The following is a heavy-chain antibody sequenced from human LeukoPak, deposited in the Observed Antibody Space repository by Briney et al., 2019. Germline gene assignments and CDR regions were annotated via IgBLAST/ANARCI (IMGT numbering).Heavy chain of an antibody. Sequence: ASVKVSCKASGYPFYTYGISWVRQAPGQGLEWMGWISVYNGNTNYAQKLQGKLTLTTDTSTSSAYMELRSLRSDDTAMYYCARDRSGPFDSWGQGTLVTVSS. J-gene: IGHJ4*02. V-gene: IGHV1-18*01. CDR3: ARDRSGPFDS. CDR1: GYPFYTYG. CDR2: ISVYNGNT. D-gene: IGHD3-10*01.